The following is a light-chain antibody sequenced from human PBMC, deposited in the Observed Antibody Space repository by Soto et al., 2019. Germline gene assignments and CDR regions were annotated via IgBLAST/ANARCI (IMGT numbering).Light chain of an antibody. V-gene: IGKV1-9*01. CDR2: AAS. Sequence: DIQLTQSPSSLSASVGDRVTITCRASQGISSYLAWYQQKQGKAPKLLIYAASTLQSGVPSRFSGSGSGTDLTITISSLQPEDFETYYCQQLNSYRVTFGQGTRLEIK. J-gene: IGKJ5*01. CDR1: QGISSY. CDR3: QQLNSYRVT.